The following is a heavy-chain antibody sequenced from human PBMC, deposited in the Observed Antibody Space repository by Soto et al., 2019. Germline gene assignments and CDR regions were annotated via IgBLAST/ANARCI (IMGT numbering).Heavy chain of an antibody. CDR2: INHSGST. D-gene: IGHD7-27*01. V-gene: IGHV4-39*07. J-gene: IGHJ5*02. CDR1: GDSISSNNNY. Sequence: PSETLSLTCTVSGDSISSNNNYWSWIRQPPGKGLEWIGEINHSGSTNYNPSLKSRVTISVDTSKNQFSLKLSSVTAADTAVYYCARVPGPWGQGTLVTVSS. CDR3: ARVPGP.